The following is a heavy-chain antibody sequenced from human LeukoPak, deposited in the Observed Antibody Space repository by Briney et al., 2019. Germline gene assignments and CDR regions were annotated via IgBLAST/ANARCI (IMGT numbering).Heavy chain of an antibody. CDR2: INHSGST. Sequence: SETLSLTCTVSGGSISSGGYYWSWIRQPPGKGLEWIGYINHSGSTNYNPSLKSRVTISVDTSKNQFSLKLSSVTAADTAVYYCARLGLERRITMVRGVPNKDYWGQGTLVTVSS. V-gene: IGHV4-30-2*01. CDR3: ARLGLERRITMVRGVPNKDY. J-gene: IGHJ4*02. D-gene: IGHD3-10*01. CDR1: GGSISSGGYY.